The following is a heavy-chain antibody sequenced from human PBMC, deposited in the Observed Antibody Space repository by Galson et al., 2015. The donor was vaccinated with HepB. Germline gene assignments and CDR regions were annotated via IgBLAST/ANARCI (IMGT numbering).Heavy chain of an antibody. CDR3: ASGWERHSNDY. CDR1: GGTFSSYA. V-gene: IGHV1-69*04. D-gene: IGHD1-26*01. J-gene: IGHJ4*02. Sequence: SVKVSCKASGGTFSSYAISWVRQAPGQGLEWMGRIIPILGIANYAQKFQGRVTITADKSTSTAYMELSSLRSEDTAVYYCASGWERHSNDYWGQGTLVTVSS. CDR2: IIPILGIA.